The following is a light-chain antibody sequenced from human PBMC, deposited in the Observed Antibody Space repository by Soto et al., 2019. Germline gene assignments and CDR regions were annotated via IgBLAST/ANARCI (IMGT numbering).Light chain of an antibody. CDR2: AAT. V-gene: IGKV1-39*01. CDR1: QNINTF. J-gene: IGKJ2*01. CDR3: QQSYSYPYT. Sequence: DLQMTQSPSSLSASVGDRVTITCRASQNINTFLNWYQQKPGKAPKHLIYAATALQSGVPSRFSGSGSGTDFTLTISSLHPEDFATYYCQQSYSYPYTFGQGTNLEIK.